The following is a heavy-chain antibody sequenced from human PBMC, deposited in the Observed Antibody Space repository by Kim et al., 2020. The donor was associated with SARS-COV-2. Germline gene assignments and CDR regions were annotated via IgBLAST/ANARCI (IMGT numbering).Heavy chain of an antibody. CDR2: ISGYNGDT. CDR3: AKDDHFNYIGRDWFDP. D-gene: IGHD1-26*01. J-gene: IGHJ5*02. Sequence: ASVKVSCKASGYFFNRYGITWMRQAPGQGLEWMGWISGYNGDTRYAPDFQDRLTLTTDTSTTTAYMELRSLRSDDTAIYYCAKDDHFNYIGRDWFDPWGQGTLVTVSS. CDR1: GYFFNRYG. V-gene: IGHV1-18*01.